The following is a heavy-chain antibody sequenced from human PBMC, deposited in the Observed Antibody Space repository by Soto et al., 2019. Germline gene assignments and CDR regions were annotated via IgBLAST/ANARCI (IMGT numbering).Heavy chain of an antibody. D-gene: IGHD5-12*01. V-gene: IGHV3-48*02. CDR3: ARDGYSFVY. Sequence: EVQLVESGGVLVEPGGSLRLSCAASGFTFSSNGMTWVRQAPGKGLEWISYINIGSTSIYYADSVKGRFTTSRDNAKNSLYLQMNSLRDEDTAVYYCARDGYSFVYWGQGTLVTVSS. CDR1: GFTFSSNG. J-gene: IGHJ4*02. CDR2: INIGSTSI.